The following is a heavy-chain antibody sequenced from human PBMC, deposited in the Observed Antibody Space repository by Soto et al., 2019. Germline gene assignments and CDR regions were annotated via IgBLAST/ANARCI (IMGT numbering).Heavy chain of an antibody. CDR3: ARDRDEQLGPYFDY. Sequence: SVKVSCKASGGTFSSYAISWVRQAPGRGLEWMGGIIPIFGTANYAQKFQGRVTFTADESTSTAYMELSSLRSEDTAVYYCARDRDEQLGPYFDYCGQGTLVTVSS. V-gene: IGHV1-69*13. CDR1: GGTFSSYA. CDR2: IIPIFGTA. J-gene: IGHJ4*02. D-gene: IGHD6-6*01.